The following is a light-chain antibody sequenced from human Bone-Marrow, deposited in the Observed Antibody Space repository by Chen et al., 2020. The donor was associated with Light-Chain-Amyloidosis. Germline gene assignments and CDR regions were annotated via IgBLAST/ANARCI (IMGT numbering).Light chain of an antibody. CDR3: QSYDYRFNGGAV. Sequence: QSVLTQPPSVSGAPGQGVTISCTGSSSNIGARYDVHWYQQLPGAAPKLLIFGNTHRPSGFPDRFSGSKSGTSASLAITGLQAEDEADYYCQSYDYRFNGGAVFGGGTKLTVL. CDR2: GNT. V-gene: IGLV1-40*01. CDR1: SSNIGARYD. J-gene: IGLJ2*01.